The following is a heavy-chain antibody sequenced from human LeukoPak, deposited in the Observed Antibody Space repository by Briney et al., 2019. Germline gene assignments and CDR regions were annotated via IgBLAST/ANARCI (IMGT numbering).Heavy chain of an antibody. CDR3: ARPIYYGDYYFDY. D-gene: IGHD4-17*01. CDR2: ISYDGSNK. CDR1: GFTLSDAW. J-gene: IGHJ4*02. V-gene: IGHV3-30*03. Sequence: GGSLRLSCAASGFTLSDAWMSGVPQAPGKGLEGVAVISYDGSNKYYADSAKGRFTISRDNSKNTLYLQMNSLRAEDPAVYYCARPIYYGDYYFDYWGEGALVTVSS.